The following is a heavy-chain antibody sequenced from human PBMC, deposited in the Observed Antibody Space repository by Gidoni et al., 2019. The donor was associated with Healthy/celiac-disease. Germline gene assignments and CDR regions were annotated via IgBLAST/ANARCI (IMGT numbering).Heavy chain of an antibody. D-gene: IGHD6-13*01. CDR1: GFTFSGSA. CDR3: TRYSSSVNGMDV. J-gene: IGHJ6*02. Sequence: EVQLVESGGGLVQPGGSLKLSCAASGFTFSGSAMHWVRQASGKGLEWVGRIRSKANSYATAYAASVKGRFTISRDDSKNTAYLQMNSLKTEDTAVYYCTRYSSSVNGMDVWGQGTTVTVSS. V-gene: IGHV3-73*02. CDR2: IRSKANSYAT.